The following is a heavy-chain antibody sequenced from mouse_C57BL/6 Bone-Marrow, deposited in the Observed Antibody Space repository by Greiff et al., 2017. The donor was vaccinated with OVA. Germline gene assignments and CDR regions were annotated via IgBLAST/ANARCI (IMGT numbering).Heavy chain of an antibody. CDR2: INPNNGGT. V-gene: IGHV1-22*01. J-gene: IGHJ2*01. Sequence: VQLQQSGPELVKPGASVKMSCKASGYTFTDYNMHWVKQSHGKSLEWIGYINPNNGGTSYNQKFKGKATLTVNKSSSTAYMELSSLTSEDSAVYYCARRVYDSYYGLYDFDYWGQGTTLTVSA. D-gene: IGHD2-3*01. CDR3: ARRVYDSYYGLYDFDY. CDR1: GYTFTDYN.